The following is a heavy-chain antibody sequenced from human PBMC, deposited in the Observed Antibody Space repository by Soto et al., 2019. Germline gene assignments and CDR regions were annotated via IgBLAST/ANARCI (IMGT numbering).Heavy chain of an antibody. CDR2: IYPGDSNT. CDR3: ASVSDSDGANCPMGGFDM. J-gene: IGHJ3*02. Sequence: VAAQTISSEASGYGFSIYWVAWLRQMPEKGLERVGIIYPGDSNTMYSTSFHAQVTTSADTALSTTYLLWNTLKPSDTAIYFCASVSDSDGANCPMGGFDMWGQGARVTV. D-gene: IGHD2-15*01. V-gene: IGHV5-51*01. CDR1: GYGFSIYW.